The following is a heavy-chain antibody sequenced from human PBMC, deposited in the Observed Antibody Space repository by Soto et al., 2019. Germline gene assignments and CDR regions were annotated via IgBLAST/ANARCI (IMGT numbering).Heavy chain of an antibody. CDR3: AKEKPTTTCFDS. CDR1: GFSFSSYP. J-gene: IGHJ4*02. D-gene: IGHD1-1*01. Sequence: PRLSCLASGFSFSSYPMTWVRQAPGKGLEWVSVISGSGTNTYYAESVKGRFTISRDSSQNTLYLQMNSLRAEDTAVYYCAKEKPTTTCFDSWGQGTLVTVSS. V-gene: IGHV3-23*01. CDR2: ISGSGTNT.